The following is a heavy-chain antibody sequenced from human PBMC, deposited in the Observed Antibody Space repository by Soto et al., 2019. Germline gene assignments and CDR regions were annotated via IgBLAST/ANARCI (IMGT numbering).Heavy chain of an antibody. CDR3: ARTWDNWFDP. CDR1: GDSIANHY. J-gene: IGHJ5*02. D-gene: IGHD3-16*01. CDR2: IYYSGSP. Sequence: LEPQCLTCTVFGDSIANHYWSWIRQPPGKGLEWIGYIYYSGSPNYNPSLKSRVTISVDMSKNQFSLKLSSVTAADTAVYFCARTWDNWFDPWGQGTLVTVSS. V-gene: IGHV4-59*11.